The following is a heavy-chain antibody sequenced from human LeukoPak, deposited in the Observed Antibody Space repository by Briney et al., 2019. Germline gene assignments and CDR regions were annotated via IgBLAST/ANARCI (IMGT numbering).Heavy chain of an antibody. CDR1: GFTFSSYA. V-gene: IGHV3-23*01. Sequence: GGSLRLSCAASGFTFSSYAMSWVRQAPGKGLEWASAISGSGDFAYYADSVKGRFTISRDNSKNTLYLQMNSLRAEDTAVYYCAKEHSSGWSRNAFDIWGQGTMVTVSS. D-gene: IGHD6-19*01. CDR2: ISGSGDFA. J-gene: IGHJ3*02. CDR3: AKEHSSGWSRNAFDI.